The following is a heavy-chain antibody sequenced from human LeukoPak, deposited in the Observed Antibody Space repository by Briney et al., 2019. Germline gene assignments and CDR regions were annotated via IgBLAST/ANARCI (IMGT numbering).Heavy chain of an antibody. CDR2: ISYDGSNK. CDR3: AKAIGQQLAYFDY. D-gene: IGHD6-13*01. CDR1: GFTFSSYA. V-gene: IGHV3-30*04. J-gene: IGHJ4*02. Sequence: GGSLRLSCAASGFTFSSYAMHWVRQAPGKGLEWVAVISYDGSNKYYADSVKGRFTISRDNSKNTVHLQMNSLRAEDTAVYYCAKAIGQQLAYFDYWGQGTLVTVSS.